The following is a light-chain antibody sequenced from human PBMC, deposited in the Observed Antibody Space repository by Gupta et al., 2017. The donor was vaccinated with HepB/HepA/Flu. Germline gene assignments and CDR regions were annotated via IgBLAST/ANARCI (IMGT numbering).Light chain of an antibody. CDR1: QSISTY. CDR3: QQSDSTPFL. CDR2: AAS. J-gene: IGKJ3*01. V-gene: IGKV1-39*01. Sequence: DIQMTQSPSSLSASVGDTIIITCRASQSISTYLNWYQQRPGKAPNLLIYAASSLQSGVPPRFSGIGSETDFTLTIRNLQPEDFATYYCQQSDSTPFLFGPGTKVELK.